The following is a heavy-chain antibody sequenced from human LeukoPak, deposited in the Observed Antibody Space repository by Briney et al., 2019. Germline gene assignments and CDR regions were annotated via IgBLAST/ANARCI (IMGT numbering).Heavy chain of an antibody. Sequence: PGGSQRPSCAASGFTLSSYWMSWVRQAPGKGLEWVADIKQDGSGKNYVDSVKGRFTISRDNAKNSLYLQMNSLRAEDTAVYYCARAIGIWSGYSYWGQGTLVTVSS. V-gene: IGHV3-7*01. CDR2: IKQDGSGK. CDR1: GFTLSSYW. J-gene: IGHJ4*02. D-gene: IGHD3-3*01. CDR3: ARAIGIWSGYSY.